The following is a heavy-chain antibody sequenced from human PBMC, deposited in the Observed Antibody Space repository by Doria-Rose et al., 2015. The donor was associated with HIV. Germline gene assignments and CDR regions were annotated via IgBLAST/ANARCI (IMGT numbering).Heavy chain of an antibody. CDR1: GASVSSRGYY. CDR3: ARMGFYRELDY. CDR2: TYYTGTS. V-gene: IGHV4-31*03. D-gene: IGHD3-3*01. J-gene: IGHJ4*02. Sequence: LTCSVSGASVSSRGYYWNWIRQVPGKGLESLGYTYYTGTSDYSPSLKSRLNMAVDTSKNQFSLKLGFVTVADTAVYYCARMGFYRELDYWGQGALVIVSA.